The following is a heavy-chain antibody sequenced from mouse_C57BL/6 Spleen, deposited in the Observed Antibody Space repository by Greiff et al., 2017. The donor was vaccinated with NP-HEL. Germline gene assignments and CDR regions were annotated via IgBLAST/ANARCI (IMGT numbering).Heavy chain of an antibody. J-gene: IGHJ3*01. CDR3: ARADYYGSKAWFAY. V-gene: IGHV3-6*01. D-gene: IGHD1-1*01. CDR2: ISYDGSN. Sequence: VQLKESGPGLVKPSQSLSLTCSVTGYSITSGYYWNWIRQFPGNKLEWMGYISYDGSNNYNPSLKNRISITRDTSKNQFFLKLNSVTTEDTATYYCARADYYGSKAWFAYWGQGTLVTVSA. CDR1: GYSITSGYY.